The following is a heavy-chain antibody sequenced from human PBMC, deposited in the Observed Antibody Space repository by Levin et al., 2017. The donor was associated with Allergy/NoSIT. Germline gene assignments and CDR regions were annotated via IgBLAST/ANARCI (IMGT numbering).Heavy chain of an antibody. V-gene: IGHV3-23*01. J-gene: IGHJ4*02. CDR1: GFTFNSFA. Sequence: AGGSLRLSCAGSGFTFNSFALSWVRQAPGKGLEWVSTVSAYGESTYYADSVKGRFTVSRDNSRNTLYLLMSSLGAEDTALYYCVKDGTLLATSEDYLDSWGQGTQVTVFS. D-gene: IGHD5-12*01. CDR2: VSAYGEST. CDR3: VKDGTLLATSEDYLDS.